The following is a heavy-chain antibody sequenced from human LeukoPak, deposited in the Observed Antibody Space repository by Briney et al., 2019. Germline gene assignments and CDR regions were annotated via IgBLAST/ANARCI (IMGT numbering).Heavy chain of an antibody. Sequence: GGSLRLSCIASGFTFSSYLMHWVRQAPGKGLVWVSRINSDESSTTYADSVRGRFTISRDNAKSRLYLQMNSLRAEDTAVYYCTRDLGIAVADVFDYWGQGTLVTVSS. V-gene: IGHV3-74*01. CDR3: TRDLGIAVADVFDY. D-gene: IGHD6-19*01. J-gene: IGHJ4*02. CDR1: GFTFSSYL. CDR2: INSDESST.